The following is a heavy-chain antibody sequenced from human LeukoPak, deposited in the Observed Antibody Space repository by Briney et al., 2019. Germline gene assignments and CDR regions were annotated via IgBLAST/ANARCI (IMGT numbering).Heavy chain of an antibody. CDR3: AKEEGSYYDYFDY. CDR2: ISGSGGST. D-gene: IGHD1-26*01. J-gene: IGHJ4*02. Sequence: GGSLRLSCAASGFTFSSYAMSWVRQAPRKGLEWVSAISGSGGSTYYADSVKGRLTICRDNSKNTLYLQMNSLRAEDTAVYYCAKEEGSYYDYFDYWGQGTLVTVSS. V-gene: IGHV3-23*01. CDR1: GFTFSSYA.